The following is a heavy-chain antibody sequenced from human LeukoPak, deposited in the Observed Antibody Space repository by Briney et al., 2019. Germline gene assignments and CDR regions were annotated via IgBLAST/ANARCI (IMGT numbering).Heavy chain of an antibody. CDR2: IYYSGST. CDR3: ARGYSNYGYLLDWFDP. CDR1: GGSISSGDYY. V-gene: IGHV4-30-4*01. J-gene: IGHJ5*02. D-gene: IGHD4-11*01. Sequence: SQTLSLTCTVSGGSISSGDYYWSWIRQPPGKGLEWIGYIYYSGSTYYNPSLKGRVTMSVDTSKNQFSLNLNSVTAADTAVYYCARGYSNYGYLLDWFDPWGQGALVTVSS.